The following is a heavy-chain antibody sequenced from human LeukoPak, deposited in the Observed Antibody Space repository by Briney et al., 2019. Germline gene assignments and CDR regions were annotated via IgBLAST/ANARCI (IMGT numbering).Heavy chain of an antibody. Sequence: PGGSLRLSCAASGFTFADYAMHWVRQAPGKGLEWVSLISGDGGTTYYADPVKGRFTISRDNSKNSLYLQMNSLRIEDTALYYCAKSSAAAYNWFDPWGQGTLVTVSS. CDR1: GFTFADYA. V-gene: IGHV3-43*02. J-gene: IGHJ5*02. CDR2: ISGDGGTT. CDR3: AKSSAAAYNWFDP. D-gene: IGHD6-13*01.